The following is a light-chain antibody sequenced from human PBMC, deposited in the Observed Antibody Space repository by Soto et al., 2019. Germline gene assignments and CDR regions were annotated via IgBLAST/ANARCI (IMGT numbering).Light chain of an antibody. CDR3: QQSDHVPF. V-gene: IGKV1-33*01. J-gene: IGKJ4*01. CDR2: DAS. CDR1: QDMKNY. Sequence: DIQMTQSPSSLSASVGDRVTITCRASQDMKNYLNWYQHKPGKAPKLLIYDASVLETGVPPRFSGSGSGTDFTFTITSLQPEDIATYYCQQSDHVPFFGGGTKVEIK.